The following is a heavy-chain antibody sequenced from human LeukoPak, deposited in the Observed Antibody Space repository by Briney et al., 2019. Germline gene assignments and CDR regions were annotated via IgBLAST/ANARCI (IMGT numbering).Heavy chain of an antibody. CDR1: GFTFSSYA. D-gene: IGHD6-19*01. J-gene: IGHJ4*02. CDR3: AKVGKRYSSGWYDY. CDR2: ISGSGGST. V-gene: IGHV3-23*01. Sequence: GGSLRLSCAASGFTFSSYAMSWVRQAPGKGLEWVSAISGSGGSTYYADSVKGRFTISRDNSKNTLYLQMNNLRAEDTAVYYCAKVGKRYSSGWYDYWGQGALVTVSS.